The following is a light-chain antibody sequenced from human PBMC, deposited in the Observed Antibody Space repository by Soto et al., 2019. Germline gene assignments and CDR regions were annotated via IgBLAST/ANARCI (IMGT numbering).Light chain of an antibody. J-gene: IGKJ1*01. CDR2: WAS. Sequence: DRVMTQSPDSLAVSLVERATINCKSSQSIFYSSNNKNYLTWYQQKPGQPPKLLIYWASTRESGVPDRFSGSGSGTDFTLTISSLQAEDVAVYYCQQYYSIPWTFGQGTKVDIK. CDR3: QQYYSIPWT. CDR1: QSIFYSSNNKNY. V-gene: IGKV4-1*01.